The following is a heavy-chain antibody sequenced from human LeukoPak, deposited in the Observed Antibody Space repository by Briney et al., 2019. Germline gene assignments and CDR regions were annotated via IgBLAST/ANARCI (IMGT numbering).Heavy chain of an antibody. CDR2: INPSGGST. CDR1: AYTFTSYY. CDR3: ARGVEMATIQPFDY. Sequence: GASVNVSCKASAYTFTSYYMHWGRQAPGQGLEWMGIINPSGGSTSYAQMFQGRLTMTRDMSTRTVYMELSSLRSEDTAVYYCARGVEMATIQPFDYWGQGPLVTVSS. V-gene: IGHV1-46*01. J-gene: IGHJ4*02. D-gene: IGHD5-24*01.